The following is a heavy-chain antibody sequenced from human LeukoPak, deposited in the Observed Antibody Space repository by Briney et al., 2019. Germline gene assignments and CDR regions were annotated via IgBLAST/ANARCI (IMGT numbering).Heavy chain of an antibody. J-gene: IGHJ6*02. CDR1: GFTFSNAW. D-gene: IGHD6-19*01. V-gene: IGHV3-15*01. CDR2: IKSKTDGGTT. Sequence: GGSLRLSCAASGFTFSNAWMSWVRQAPGKGLEWVGRIKSKTDGGTTDYAAPVKGRFTISRDDSKNTLYLQMNSLKTEDTAVYYCTTGYSSGWRYYYYYGMDVWGQGTTVTVSS. CDR3: TTGYSSGWRYYYYYGMDV.